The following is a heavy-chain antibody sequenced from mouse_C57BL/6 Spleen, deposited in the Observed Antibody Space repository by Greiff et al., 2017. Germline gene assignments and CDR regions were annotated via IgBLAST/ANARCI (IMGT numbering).Heavy chain of an antibody. Sequence: VQLQQSGAGLVKPGASVTMSCTASGYTFTTYPVEWVSQIPGKSLEWIGVFYPDNNVTKYNETLNGQANLTVEKSSSAVYLELSRLSSDDPAVYYCAMGAYFDYRGQGTTLTVSP. CDR1: GYTFTTYP. CDR2: FYPDNNVT. V-gene: IGHV1-47*01. J-gene: IGHJ2*01. CDR3: AMGAYFDY.